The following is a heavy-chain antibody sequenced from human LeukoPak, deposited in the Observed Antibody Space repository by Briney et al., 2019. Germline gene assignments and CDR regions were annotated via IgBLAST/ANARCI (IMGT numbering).Heavy chain of an antibody. Sequence: SETLSLTCTVSGGSISSGDYYWSWIRQPPGKGLEWIGYIYYSGSAHYSPSLKSRVTISVDTSKNRFSLKLTSVTAADTAVYYCARHGKAYCGGDCYSGSYNWFDPWGQGTLVTVSS. CDR2: IYYSGSA. V-gene: IGHV4-30-4*01. CDR3: ARHGKAYCGGDCYSGSYNWFDP. CDR1: GGSISSGDYY. J-gene: IGHJ5*02. D-gene: IGHD2-21*02.